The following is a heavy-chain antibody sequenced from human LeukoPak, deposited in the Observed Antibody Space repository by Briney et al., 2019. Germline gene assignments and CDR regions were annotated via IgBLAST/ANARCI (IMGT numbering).Heavy chain of an antibody. V-gene: IGHV3-11*04. J-gene: IGHJ3*02. CDR2: ISSSGSNI. CDR3: ARFVSQDAFDI. Sequence: GGSLRLSCAASGFTFSDYYMSWIRQAPGKGVEWVSYISSSGSNIYYADSVKGRCTISRDNAKNSLYLKMNSLRAEDTAVYYCARFVSQDAFDIWGQGTMVTVSS. CDR1: GFTFSDYY.